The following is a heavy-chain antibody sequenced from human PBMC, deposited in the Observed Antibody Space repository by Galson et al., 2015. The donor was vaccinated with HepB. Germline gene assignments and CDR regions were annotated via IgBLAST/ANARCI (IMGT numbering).Heavy chain of an antibody. V-gene: IGHV1-46*01. CDR2: INPSGGST. Sequence: SVKVSCKAPGSTFTSYYMHWVRQAPGQGLEWMGIINPSGGSTSYAQKFQGRVTMTRDTSTSTVYMELSSLRSEDTAVYYCARDRGVVPAATGVDYWGQGTLVTVSS. D-gene: IGHD2-2*01. J-gene: IGHJ4*02. CDR3: ARDRGVVPAATGVDY. CDR1: GSTFTSYY.